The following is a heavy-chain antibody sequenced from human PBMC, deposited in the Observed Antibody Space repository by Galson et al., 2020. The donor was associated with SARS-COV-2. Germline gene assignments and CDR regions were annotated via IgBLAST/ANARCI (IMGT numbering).Heavy chain of an antibody. Sequence: PGGSLRLSCAASGFTFSTNWMSWVRQAPGKGLEWVANIKQDGSDKYYVDSVKGRFTISSDSAKNSLYLQMNSLRADDTAIYYCARDQDGYNDFWGQGILVTVSS. CDR2: IKQDGSDK. D-gene: IGHD5-12*01. CDR3: ARDQDGYNDF. J-gene: IGHJ4*02. CDR1: GFTFSTNW. V-gene: IGHV3-7*01.